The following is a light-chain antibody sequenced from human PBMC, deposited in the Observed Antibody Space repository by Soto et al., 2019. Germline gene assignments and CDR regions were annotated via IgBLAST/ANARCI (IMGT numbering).Light chain of an antibody. CDR1: QSVSSS. V-gene: IGKV3-15*01. Sequence: EILMTQSPATLSVSPGERATLSFRASQSVSSSLAWYQQKPGQAPRLLIYGASTRVTGIPARFSGSGSGTEFTLTISSLQPEDFAVYYCQQYHNWPPITFGQGTRLEIK. CDR2: GAS. CDR3: QQYHNWPPIT. J-gene: IGKJ5*01.